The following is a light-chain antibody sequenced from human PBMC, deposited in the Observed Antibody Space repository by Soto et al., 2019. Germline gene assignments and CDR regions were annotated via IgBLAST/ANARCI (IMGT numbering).Light chain of an antibody. CDR3: QQRSDSST. J-gene: IGKJ5*01. V-gene: IGKV3D-20*02. Sequence: IVLAQSPATLSLSPGDRATLSCGASQSVSRSYLAWYQQKPGLAPRLIIYGASTRATGIPARFSGSASGTDFTLTISSLEPEDFAVYYCQQRSDSSTFGQGTRLETK. CDR1: QSVSRSY. CDR2: GAS.